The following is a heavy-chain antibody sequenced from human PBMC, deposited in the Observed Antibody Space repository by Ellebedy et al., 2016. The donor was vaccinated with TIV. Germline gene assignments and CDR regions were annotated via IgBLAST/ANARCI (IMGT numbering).Heavy chain of an antibody. J-gene: IGHJ4*02. V-gene: IGHV1-2*02. CDR2: INPNSGGT. Sequence: ASVKVSCXASGYTLTGYYMHWVRQPPGQGLEWMGWINPNSGGTNYAQKFQGRVTMTRDTSISTAYMELSRLRSDDTAVYYCAREISTMVPHFDYWGQGTLVTVSS. D-gene: IGHD4-23*01. CDR3: AREISTMVPHFDY. CDR1: GYTLTGYY.